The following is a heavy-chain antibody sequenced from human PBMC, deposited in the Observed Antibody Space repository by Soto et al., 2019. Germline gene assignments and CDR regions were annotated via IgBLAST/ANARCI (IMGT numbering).Heavy chain of an antibody. D-gene: IGHD6-13*01. CDR1: GFTFSSYG. V-gene: IGHV3-33*01. Sequence: GGSLRLSCAASGFTFSSYGMHWVRQAPGKGLEWVAVIWYDGSNKYYADSVKGRFTISRDNSKNTLYLQMNSLRAEDTAVYYCAREEIAAAVYYYGMDGWGQGTTVTVSS. J-gene: IGHJ6*02. CDR2: IWYDGSNK. CDR3: AREEIAAAVYYYGMDG.